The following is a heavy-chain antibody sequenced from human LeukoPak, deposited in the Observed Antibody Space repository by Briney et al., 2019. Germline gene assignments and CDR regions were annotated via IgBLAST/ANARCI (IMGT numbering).Heavy chain of an antibody. V-gene: IGHV3-64*01. CDR2: ISSNGGST. D-gene: IGHD2-21*02. CDR1: GFTFSSYA. CDR3: ARGDRRETCGGDCWSVHAFDI. Sequence: GGSLGLSCAASGFTFSSYAMHWVRQAPGKGLEYVSAISSNGGSTYYANSVKGRFTISRDNSKNTLYLQMGSLRAEDMAVYYCARGDRRETCGGDCWSVHAFDIWGQGTMVTVSS. J-gene: IGHJ3*02.